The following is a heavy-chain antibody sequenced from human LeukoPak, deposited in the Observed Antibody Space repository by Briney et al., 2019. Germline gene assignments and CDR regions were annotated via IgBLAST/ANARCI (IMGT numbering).Heavy chain of an antibody. J-gene: IGHJ4*02. D-gene: IGHD1-1*01. CDR2: VYTSGRT. V-gene: IGHV4-61*02. CDR1: RGSISSAGYY. CDR3: ARGSNWNSYDY. Sequence: SQTLSLTCTVSRGSISSAGYYWSWIRQPAGKGLEWIGRVYTSGRTNYIPSLKSRVTISLDTSNKQFSLKLSSVTAADTAVYYCARGSNWNSYDYWGQGTLVTVSS.